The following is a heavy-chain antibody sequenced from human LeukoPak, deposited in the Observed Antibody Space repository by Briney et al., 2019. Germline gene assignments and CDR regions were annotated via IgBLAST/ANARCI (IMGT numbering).Heavy chain of an antibody. CDR1: GFTFGDYA. CDR2: IRSKAYGGTT. Sequence: PGGSLRLSCTASGFTFGDYAMSWGRQAPGKGLEWVGFIRSKAYGGTTEYAASVKGRFTISRDDSKSIAYLQMNSLKTEDTAVYYCTREGIKYSNYFDYWGQGTLVTVSS. J-gene: IGHJ4*02. V-gene: IGHV3-49*04. CDR3: TREGIKYSNYFDY. D-gene: IGHD4-11*01.